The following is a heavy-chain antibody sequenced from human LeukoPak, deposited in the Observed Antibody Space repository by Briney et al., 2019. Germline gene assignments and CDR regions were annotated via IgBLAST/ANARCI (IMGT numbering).Heavy chain of an antibody. CDR1: GFTFDDYA. V-gene: IGHV3-9*03. J-gene: IGHJ4*02. D-gene: IGHD1-26*01. CDR3: AKDTSGSPQYYFDY. CDR2: ISWNSGSI. Sequence: GGSLRLSCAASGFTFDDYAMHWVRHAPGKGLEWVSGISWNSGSIGYADSVKGRFTISRDNAKNSLYLQMNSLRAKDMALYYCAKDTSGSPQYYFDYWGQGTLVTVSS.